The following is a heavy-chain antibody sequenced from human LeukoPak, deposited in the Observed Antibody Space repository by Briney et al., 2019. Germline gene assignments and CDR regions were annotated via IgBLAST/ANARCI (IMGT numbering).Heavy chain of an antibody. Sequence: PSETLSLTCTVSGGSISSYYWSWIRQPPGKGLEWIGYIYYGGSTNYNPSLKSRVTISVGTSKNQFSLKLSSVTAADTAVYYCARGSLERITRYYYYGMDVWGQGTTVTVSS. V-gene: IGHV4-59*01. CDR3: ARGSLERITRYYYYGMDV. CDR2: IYYGGST. D-gene: IGHD2/OR15-2a*01. CDR1: GGSISSYY. J-gene: IGHJ6*02.